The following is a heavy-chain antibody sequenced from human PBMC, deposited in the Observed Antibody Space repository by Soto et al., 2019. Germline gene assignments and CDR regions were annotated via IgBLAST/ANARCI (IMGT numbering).Heavy chain of an antibody. CDR3: ARDWYSSSWVDYFAY. CDR1: GFSFSNYW. CDR2: IKQDGSEK. Sequence: EVQLVESGGGLVQPGESPRLSCEASGFSFSNYWRSWVRQAPGKGLEWVANIKQDGSEKYYVESVKGRFTISRDNARNSLYLQMNNLRAEDTAVYYCARDWYSSSWVDYFAYWGQGTLVTVSS. J-gene: IGHJ4*02. V-gene: IGHV3-7*04. D-gene: IGHD6-13*01.